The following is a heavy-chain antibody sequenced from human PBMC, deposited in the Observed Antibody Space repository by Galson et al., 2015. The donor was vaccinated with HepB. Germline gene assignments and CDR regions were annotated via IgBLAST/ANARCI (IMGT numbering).Heavy chain of an antibody. CDR1: GYTFTDYY. J-gene: IGHJ6*02. Sequence: SVKVSCKASGYTFTDYYMHWVQQAPGKGLEWMGGIIPIFGTANYAQKFQGRVTITADKSTSTAYMELSSLRSEDTAVYYCARPYCSSTSCYLSPYTYYYYGMDVWGQGTTVTVSS. CDR3: ARPYCSSTSCYLSPYTYYYYGMDV. D-gene: IGHD2-2*01. V-gene: IGHV1-69*06. CDR2: IIPIFGTA.